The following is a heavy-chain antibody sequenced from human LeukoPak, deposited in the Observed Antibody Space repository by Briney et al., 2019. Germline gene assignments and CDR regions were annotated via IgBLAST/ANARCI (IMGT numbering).Heavy chain of an antibody. CDR1: GFTFSSYA. D-gene: IGHD2-15*01. CDR3: ARDLHPVITGYCSGGSCYGAGWFDP. Sequence: GGSLRLSCAASGFTFSSYAMSWIRQAPGKGLEWVSYISSSGSTIYYADSVKGRFTISRDNAKNSLYLQMNSLRAEDTAVYYCARDLHPVITGYCSGGSCYGAGWFDPRGQGTLVTVSS. V-gene: IGHV3-11*01. CDR2: ISSSGSTI. J-gene: IGHJ5*02.